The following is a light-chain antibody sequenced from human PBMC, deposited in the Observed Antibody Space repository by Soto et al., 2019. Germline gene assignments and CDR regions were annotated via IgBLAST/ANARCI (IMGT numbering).Light chain of an antibody. J-gene: IGLJ2*01. CDR2: DVS. V-gene: IGLV2-14*01. CDR3: NSYATGTTP. CDR1: SSDIGAYNY. Sequence: QSALTQPASVSGSPGQSITISCTGTSSDIGAYNYVSWYQQHPGKAPKLLIYDVSYRPSGVSDRFSGSKSGNTASLTISGLQADDEADYYCNSYATGTTPFGGGTKLTVL.